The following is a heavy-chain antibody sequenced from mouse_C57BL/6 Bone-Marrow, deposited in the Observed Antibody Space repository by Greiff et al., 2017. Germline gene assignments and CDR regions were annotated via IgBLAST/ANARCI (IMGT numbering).Heavy chain of an antibody. CDR2: IDPSDSET. D-gene: IGHD2-1*01. J-gene: IGHJ3*01. CDR1: FYTFTIYF. V-gene: IGHV1-52*01. Sequence: QVQLQQPGAELFLPFSPLPLCFPSSFYTFTIYFIHWVKQRPIQGLEWIGNIDPSDSETHYNQKFKDKATLTVDKSSSTAYMQLSSLTSEDSAVYYCARDGNYERFAYWGQGTLVTVSA. CDR3: ARDGNYERFAY.